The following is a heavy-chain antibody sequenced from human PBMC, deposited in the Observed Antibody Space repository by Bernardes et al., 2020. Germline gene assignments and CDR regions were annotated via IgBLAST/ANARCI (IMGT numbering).Heavy chain of an antibody. J-gene: IGHJ4*02. V-gene: IGHV3-23*01. Sequence: WESLRLSCAASGFTFSSYAMSWVRQAPGKGLEWVSAISCSGGSTYYADSVKGRFTITRDNSKNTLYLQMYSLRAEDTAVYYCARRGGFDYWGQGTLVTVSS. D-gene: IGHD3-10*01. CDR3: ARRGGFDY. CDR2: ISCSGGST. CDR1: GFTFSSYA.